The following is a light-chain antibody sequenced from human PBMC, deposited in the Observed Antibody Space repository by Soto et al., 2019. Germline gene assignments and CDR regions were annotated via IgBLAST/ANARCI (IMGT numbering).Light chain of an antibody. Sequence: EIVMTQSPATLSVSPGGRATHSCRASQSISDTLAWYQQKPGQAPRLLIHGASTRAPGFPARFSGSGSGTDFTLTISSLQSEDFAVYYCQQYNGWPLTFGGGTKGGYQ. J-gene: IGKJ4*01. V-gene: IGKV3-15*01. CDR3: QQYNGWPLT. CDR1: QSISDT. CDR2: GAS.